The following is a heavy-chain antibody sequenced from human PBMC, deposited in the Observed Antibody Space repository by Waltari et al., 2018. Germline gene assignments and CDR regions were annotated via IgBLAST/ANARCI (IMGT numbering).Heavy chain of an antibody. J-gene: IGHJ4*02. CDR2: IYTSGRP. CDR1: GGSISSGSYY. D-gene: IGHD6-13*01. V-gene: IGHV4-61*09. Sequence: QVQLQESGPGLVKPSQTLSLTCTVSGGSISSGSYYWSWIRQPAGKGLEWIGHIYTSGRPTDNPALKRRVTISVATSKNQFSLKLSSVTAADTAVYYCAREAPSIAAAGTFDYWGQGTLVTVSS. CDR3: AREAPSIAAAGTFDY.